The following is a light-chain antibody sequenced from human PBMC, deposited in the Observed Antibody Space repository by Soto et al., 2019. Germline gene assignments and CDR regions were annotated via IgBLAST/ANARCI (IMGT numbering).Light chain of an antibody. CDR1: QSVNQK. V-gene: IGKV3-15*01. J-gene: IGKJ2*01. CDR2: VAS. CDR3: QQFNNWPHT. Sequence: EIVLTQSPATLSVSPGERATLSCRASQSVNQKLGWYQQKPGQASRLLIYVASYRATGIPARFSGSGSGTEYTLTISNLQAEDFAVYYCQQFNNWPHTFGQGTRLEIK.